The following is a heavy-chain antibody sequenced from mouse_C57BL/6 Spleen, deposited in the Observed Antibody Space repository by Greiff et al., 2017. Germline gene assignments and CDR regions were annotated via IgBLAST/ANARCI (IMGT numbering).Heavy chain of an antibody. D-gene: IGHD2-12*01. CDR2: IDPSDSYT. CDR1: GYTFTSYW. J-gene: IGHJ3*01. CDR3: ARLRRAY. V-gene: IGHV1-50*01. Sequence: QVQLQQPGAELVKPGASVTLSCKASGYTFTSYWMQWVKQRPGQGLEWIGEIDPSDSYTNYNQKFKGKATLTVDTSSSTAYMHLSSLTSEDSAVYYCARLRRAYWGQGTLVTVSA.